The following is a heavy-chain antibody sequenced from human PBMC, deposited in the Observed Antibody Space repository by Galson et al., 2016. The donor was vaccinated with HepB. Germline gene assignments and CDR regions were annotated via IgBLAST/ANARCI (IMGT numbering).Heavy chain of an antibody. V-gene: IGHV3-33*06. Sequence: SLRLSCAASGFTFSSYGMHWVRQAPGKGLEWVAVIWYDGSNKYYADSVKGRITISRDNSKNTLFLQMISLRAEDTAVYYCAKDHPSPGWPSFESWGQGTLVTVSS. CDR1: GFTFSSYG. D-gene: IGHD6-19*01. J-gene: IGHJ4*02. CDR3: AKDHPSPGWPSFES. CDR2: IWYDGSNK.